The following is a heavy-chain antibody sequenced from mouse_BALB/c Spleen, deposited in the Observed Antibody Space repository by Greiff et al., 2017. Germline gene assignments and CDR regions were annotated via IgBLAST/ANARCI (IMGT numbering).Heavy chain of an antibody. D-gene: IGHD2-4*01. Sequence: EVQLQQSGPELVKPGASVKISCKASGYSFTGYYMHWVKQSHVKSLEWIGRINPYNGATSYNQNFKDKASLTVDKSSSTAYMELHSLTSEDSAVYYCARPSTMITTFDYWGQGTTLTVSS. CDR1: GYSFTGYY. J-gene: IGHJ2*01. V-gene: IGHV1-31*01. CDR3: ARPSTMITTFDY. CDR2: INPYNGAT.